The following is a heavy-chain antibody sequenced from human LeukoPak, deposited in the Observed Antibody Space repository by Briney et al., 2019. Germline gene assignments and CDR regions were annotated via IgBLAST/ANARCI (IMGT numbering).Heavy chain of an antibody. CDR1: GYSFTIYW. CDR2: IYPGDSDT. CDR3: ARRLKNSNGWTFDY. J-gene: IGHJ4*02. V-gene: IGHV5-51*01. Sequence: GESLKISCKGSGYSFTIYWIGLVRQMPGKGLEWMGIIYPGDSDTTYSPSFQGQVTISADRFINTAYLHWSSLEASDTAIYYCARRLKNSNGWTFDYWGQGTLVTVSS. D-gene: IGHD6-19*01.